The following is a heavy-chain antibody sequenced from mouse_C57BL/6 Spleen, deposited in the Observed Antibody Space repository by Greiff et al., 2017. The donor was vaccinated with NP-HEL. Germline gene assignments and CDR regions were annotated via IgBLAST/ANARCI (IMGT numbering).Heavy chain of an antibody. CDR2: INPNNGGT. D-gene: IGHD4-1*01. CDR1: GYTFTDYN. V-gene: IGHV1-22*01. CDR3: ASGLGPSFGY. J-gene: IGHJ2*01. Sequence: EVQLQESGPELVKPGASVKMSCKASGYTFTDYNMHWVKQSHGKSLEWIGYINPNNGGTSYNQKFKGKATLTVNKSSSTAYMELRSLTSEDSAVYYCASGLGPSFGYWGQGTTLTVSS.